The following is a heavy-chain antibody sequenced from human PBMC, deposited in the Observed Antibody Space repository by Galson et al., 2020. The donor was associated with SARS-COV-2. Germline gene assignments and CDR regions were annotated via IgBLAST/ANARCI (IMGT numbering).Heavy chain of an antibody. J-gene: IGHJ4*02. D-gene: IGHD6-13*01. V-gene: IGHV3-7*05. CDR2: IKQDGSKK. CDR3: VRGSGYTSSPFDY. Sequence: GESLKISCAASGFTFSNFWMSWVRQAPGKGLEWVANIKQDGSKKSYVDSVEGRFTISRDNAKNSLYLQMNSLRAEDTAVYYCVRGSGYTSSPFDYWGQGTLVTVSS. CDR1: GFTFSNFW.